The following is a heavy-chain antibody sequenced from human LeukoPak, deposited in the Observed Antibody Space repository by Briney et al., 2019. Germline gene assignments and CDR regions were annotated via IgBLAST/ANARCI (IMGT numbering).Heavy chain of an antibody. D-gene: IGHD2-2*01. CDR3: AGLDCSSRCSGDYYYYDLEV. CDR1: GYSFTSYW. CDR2: IYPGVSRT. Sequence: GESPKIYCKGPGYSFTSYWIGWVRQMPGKGPEWVGIIYPGVSRTSFSPSFEGQVTMSTDKSIRTAYLQWCSLKASDAAMYYCAGLDCSSRCSGDYYYYDLEVWGKGTTVTVSS. V-gene: IGHV5-51*01. J-gene: IGHJ6*03.